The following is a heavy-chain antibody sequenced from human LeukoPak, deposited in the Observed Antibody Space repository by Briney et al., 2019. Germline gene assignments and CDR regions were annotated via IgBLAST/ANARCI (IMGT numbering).Heavy chain of an antibody. CDR3: AKVWFGPGDY. CDR1: GFTVSSNY. V-gene: IGHV3-23*01. Sequence: GGSLRLSCAASGFTVSSNYMSWVRQAPGKGLEWVSAISGSGGSTYYADSVKGRFTISRDNSKNTLYLQMNSLRAEDTAVYYCAKVWFGPGDYWGQGTLVTVSS. CDR2: ISGSGGST. D-gene: IGHD3-10*01. J-gene: IGHJ4*02.